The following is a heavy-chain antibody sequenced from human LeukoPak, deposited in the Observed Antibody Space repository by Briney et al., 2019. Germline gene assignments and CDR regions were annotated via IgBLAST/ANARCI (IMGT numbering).Heavy chain of an antibody. Sequence: ASVKVSCKASGYTFTSYHMHWVRQAPGQGLEWMGWINPNSGGTNYAQKFQGRVTMTRDTSISTAYMALSRLRSDDTAVYYCARGVTHRRGHKLPLGYWGQGTLVTVSS. J-gene: IGHJ4*02. V-gene: IGHV1-2*02. CDR2: INPNSGGT. CDR1: GYTFTSYH. D-gene: IGHD2-15*01. CDR3: ARGVTHRRGHKLPLGY.